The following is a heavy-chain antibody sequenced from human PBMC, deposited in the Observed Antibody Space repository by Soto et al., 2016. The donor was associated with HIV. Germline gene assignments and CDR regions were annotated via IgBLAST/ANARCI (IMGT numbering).Heavy chain of an antibody. CDR1: GFTFSSYA. D-gene: IGHD3-22*01. J-gene: IGHJ4*02. CDR3: AKDRGDGVIGRWYFDY. Sequence: EVQLLESGGGLVQPGGSLRLSCAASGFTFSSYAMSWVRQAPGKGLEWVSAISGSGGSTYYADSVKGRFTISRDNSKNTLYLQMNSLRAEDTAVYYCAKDRGDGVIGRWYFDYWGQGTLVTVSS. V-gene: IGHV3-23*01. CDR2: ISGSGGST.